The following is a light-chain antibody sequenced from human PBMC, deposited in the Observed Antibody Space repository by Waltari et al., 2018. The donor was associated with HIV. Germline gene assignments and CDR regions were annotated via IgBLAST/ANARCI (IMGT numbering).Light chain of an antibody. CDR1: SPHIGAGYE. CDR2: GNS. CDR3: QSYDSTGV. Sequence: QSVLTQPPSVSGAPGQRVTTSCTGSSPHIGAGYEVHWYQQLPGTAPKLLIYGNSNRPSGVPDRFSGSKSGTSASLAITGLQAEDEADYYCQSYDSTGVFGGGTKLTVL. J-gene: IGLJ3*02. V-gene: IGLV1-40*01.